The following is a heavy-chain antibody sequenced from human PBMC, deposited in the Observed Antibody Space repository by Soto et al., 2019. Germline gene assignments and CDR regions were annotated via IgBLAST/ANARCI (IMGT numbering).Heavy chain of an antibody. J-gene: IGHJ5*02. CDR3: VRDGTKTLRDWFDP. V-gene: IGHV4-4*07. D-gene: IGHD1-1*01. Sequence: SETLSLTCTVSGASISGFYWSWIRKSAGKGLEWIGRIYATGTTDYNPSLKSRVMTSVDTSKKQFSLKLRSVTAADTAVYYCVRDGTKTLRDWFDPWGQGISVPVSS. CDR2: IYATGTT. CDR1: GASISGFY.